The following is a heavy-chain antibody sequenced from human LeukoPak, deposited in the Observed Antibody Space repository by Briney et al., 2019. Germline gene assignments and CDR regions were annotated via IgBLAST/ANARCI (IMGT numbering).Heavy chain of an antibody. D-gene: IGHD3-22*01. Sequence: PGGSLRLSCAASGFTFSSYAMSWVRQAPGKGLEWVSAISGSGGSTYYADSVKGRFTISRDNSKNTLYLQMNSLRAEDTAVYYCAKDRLSAPYYYDSMRWGQGTLVTVSS. V-gene: IGHV3-23*01. CDR3: AKDRLSAPYYYDSMR. CDR1: GFTFSSYA. CDR2: ISGSGGST. J-gene: IGHJ4*02.